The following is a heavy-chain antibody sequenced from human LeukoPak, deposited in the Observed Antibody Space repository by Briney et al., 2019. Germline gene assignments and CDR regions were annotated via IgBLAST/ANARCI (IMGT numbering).Heavy chain of an antibody. CDR2: IYHSGST. V-gene: IGHV4-38-2*02. CDR1: GYFISSGYY. Sequence: SETLSLTCTVSGYFISSGYYWGWIRQPPGKGLEWIASIYHSGSTYYNPPLKSRVTISVDTSKNQFSLRLSSVTAADTAVYYCARNGLLRFLEPQDYWGRGTLVTVSS. J-gene: IGHJ4*02. D-gene: IGHD3-3*01. CDR3: ARNGLLRFLEPQDY.